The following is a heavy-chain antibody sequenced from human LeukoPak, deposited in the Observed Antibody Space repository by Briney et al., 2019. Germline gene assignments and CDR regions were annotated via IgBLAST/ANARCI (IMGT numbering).Heavy chain of an antibody. V-gene: IGHV3-9*01. J-gene: IGHJ4*02. CDR3: ASGRFPSLGNKQQLDY. Sequence: PGGSLRLSCAASGFTFDDYAMHWVRQAPGKGLEWVSGISWNSGSIGYADSVKGRFTISRDNAKNSLYLQMNSLRAEDTALYYCASGRFPSLGNKQQLDYWGQGTLVTVSS. D-gene: IGHD6-13*01. CDR1: GFTFDDYA. CDR2: ISWNSGSI.